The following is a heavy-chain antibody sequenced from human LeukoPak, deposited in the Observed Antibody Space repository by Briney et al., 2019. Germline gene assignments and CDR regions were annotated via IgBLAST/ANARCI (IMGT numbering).Heavy chain of an antibody. D-gene: IGHD1-26*01. CDR2: TSYSGST. CDR3: ARTVSGDYYGMDV. CDR1: GGSISSGDYY. V-gene: IGHV4-30-4*08. J-gene: IGHJ6*02. Sequence: PSQTPSLTCIVSGGSISSGDYYWSWVRQPPGKGLEWIGYTSYSGSTNYNPSLKSRVTMSVDTSKDQFCLRLISVTAADTAVYYCARTVSGDYYGMDVWGQGTTVTVSS.